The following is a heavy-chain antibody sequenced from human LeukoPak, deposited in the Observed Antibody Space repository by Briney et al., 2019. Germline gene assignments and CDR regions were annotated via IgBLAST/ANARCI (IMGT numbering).Heavy chain of an antibody. CDR1: GLTFSNYI. J-gene: IGHJ4*02. Sequence: GGSLRLSCSASGLTFSNYIMHWARQAPGKGLEYIPAITSNGGTTYYADSVKGRVTISRDTLYLQMSSLRPEDTAVYYCVKDDSYFYDSSARDSWGQGTLVTVSS. D-gene: IGHD3-22*01. CDR3: VKDDSYFYDSSARDS. CDR2: ITSNGGTT. V-gene: IGHV3-64D*09.